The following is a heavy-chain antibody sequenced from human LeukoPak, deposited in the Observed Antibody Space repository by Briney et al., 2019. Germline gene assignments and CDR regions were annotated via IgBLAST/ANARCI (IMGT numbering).Heavy chain of an antibody. Sequence: ASVKVSCKASGYTFTSYYMHWARQAPGQGLEWMGIITPSSSSTTHAQKFQGRVTMTRDTPTSTVYMELSSLRSEDTAVYYCARSSMIVVVIRDIFDYWGQGTLVTVSS. CDR1: GYTFTSYY. V-gene: IGHV1-46*01. D-gene: IGHD3-22*01. CDR3: ARSSMIVVVIRDIFDY. J-gene: IGHJ4*02. CDR2: ITPSSSST.